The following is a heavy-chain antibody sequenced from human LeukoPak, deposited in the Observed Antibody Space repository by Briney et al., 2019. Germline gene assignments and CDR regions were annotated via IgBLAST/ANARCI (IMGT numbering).Heavy chain of an antibody. D-gene: IGHD3-3*01. J-gene: IGHJ6*02. Sequence: ASVKVSCKASGYTFSDYSMHWVRPAPGQGLEWMGWINPKTGGTYYAQKFQGRVTMTRDTSISTAYMELRSLSFDDTAMYYCARVPIRQFLEWFGGMGVWGQGTTVTVSS. CDR1: GYTFSDYS. V-gene: IGHV1-2*02. CDR3: ARVPIRQFLEWFGGMGV. CDR2: INPKTGGT.